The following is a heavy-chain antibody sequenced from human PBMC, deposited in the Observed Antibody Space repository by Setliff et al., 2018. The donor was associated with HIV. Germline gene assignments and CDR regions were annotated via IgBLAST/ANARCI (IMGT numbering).Heavy chain of an antibody. CDR3: ATPISITSGSAFDY. Sequence: GESLKISCKGPEYDFTNYWIGWVRQMPGKGLEWMGIIYPGDSNTKYSPSFQGQVTLSVDKSISTAYLQWSSLKASDTAMYYCATPISITSGSAFDYWGQGTLVTVSS. CDR2: IYPGDSNT. D-gene: IGHD2-2*01. V-gene: IGHV5-51*01. CDR1: EYDFTNYW. J-gene: IGHJ4*02.